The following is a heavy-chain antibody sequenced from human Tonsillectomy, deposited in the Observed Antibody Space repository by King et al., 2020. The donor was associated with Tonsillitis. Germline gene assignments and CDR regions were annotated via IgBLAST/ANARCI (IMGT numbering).Heavy chain of an antibody. CDR3: ARDPPRTYDGSGYLATWFDP. CDR1: GFTFSSYW. V-gene: IGHV3-7*03. CDR2: IKQDGSEK. Sequence: VQLVESGGGLVQPGGSLRLSCAASGFTFSSYWMSWVRQAPGKGLEWVANIKQDGSEKYYVDSVKGRFTISRDNAKNSLYLQMNSLRAEDTAVYYCARDPPRTYDGSGYLATWFDPGGQGTLVTVSS. J-gene: IGHJ5*02. D-gene: IGHD3-22*01.